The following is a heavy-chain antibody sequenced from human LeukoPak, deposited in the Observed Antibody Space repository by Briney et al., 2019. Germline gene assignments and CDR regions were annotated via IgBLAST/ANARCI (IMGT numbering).Heavy chain of an antibody. J-gene: IGHJ4*02. CDR1: GFTFSSYT. Sequence: PGGSLRLSCAASGFTFSSYTMTWVRRAPGKGLEWVSSIGSSNNYIHYADSMKGRVTISRDNAKNSLYLQMDSLRVEDTAVYYCARDERHCSSTSCYWVYWGQGTLVIVSS. V-gene: IGHV3-21*01. CDR2: IGSSNNYI. D-gene: IGHD2-2*01. CDR3: ARDERHCSSTSCYWVY.